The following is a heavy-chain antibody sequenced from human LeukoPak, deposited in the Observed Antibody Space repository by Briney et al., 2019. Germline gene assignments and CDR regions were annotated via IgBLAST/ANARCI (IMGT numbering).Heavy chain of an antibody. D-gene: IGHD6-6*01. V-gene: IGHV4-39*07. Sequence: SETLSLTCTVSGGSISSGGYYWSWIRQPPGKGLEWIGEINHSGSTNYNPSLKSRVTISVDTSKNQFSLKLSSVTAADTDVYYCARRKAARPLSSWYFDLWGRGTLVTVSS. J-gene: IGHJ2*01. CDR1: GGSISSGGYY. CDR2: INHSGST. CDR3: ARRKAARPLSSWYFDL.